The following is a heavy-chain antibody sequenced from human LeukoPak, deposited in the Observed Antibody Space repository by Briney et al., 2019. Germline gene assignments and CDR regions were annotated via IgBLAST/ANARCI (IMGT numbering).Heavy chain of an antibody. CDR1: GFIFSNYA. D-gene: IGHD1-26*01. CDR2: ISDNGGST. Sequence: SGGSLRVSCAASGFIFSNYAMTWVRQAPGKGLEWVSGISDNGGSTYYADSVKGRFTISRDNSKNTLYLQMNSLRAEDTAVYYCATDLVGPTRGPFDYWGQGTLVTVSS. J-gene: IGHJ4*02. V-gene: IGHV3-23*01. CDR3: ATDLVGPTRGPFDY.